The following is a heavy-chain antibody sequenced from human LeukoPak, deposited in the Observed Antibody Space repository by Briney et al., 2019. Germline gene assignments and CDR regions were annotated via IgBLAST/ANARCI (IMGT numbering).Heavy chain of an antibody. V-gene: IGHV3-30*03. CDR2: ISYDGSNK. D-gene: IGHD3-22*01. CDR1: GFTFSSYG. CDR3: ARENYYDSSGYTDY. J-gene: IGHJ4*02. Sequence: GGSLRLSCAASGFTFSSYGMHWVRQAPGKGLEWVAVISYDGSNKYYADSVKGRFTISRDNSKNTLYLQMNSLRAEDTAVYYWARENYYDSSGYTDYWGQGTLVTVSS.